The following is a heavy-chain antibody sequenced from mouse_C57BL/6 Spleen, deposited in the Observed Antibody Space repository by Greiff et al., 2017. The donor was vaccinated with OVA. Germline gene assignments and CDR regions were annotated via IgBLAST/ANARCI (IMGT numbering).Heavy chain of an antibody. J-gene: IGHJ1*03. CDR2: IDPANGNT. CDR1: GFNIKNTY. Sequence: VQLQQSVAELVRPGASVKLSCTASGFNIKNTYMHWVKQRPEQGLEWIGRIDPANGNTKYAPKFQGKATITADTSSNTAYLQLSSLTSEDTAIYYGARSSYGSSSSYWYFDVWGTGTTVTVSS. CDR3: ARSSYGSSSSYWYFDV. V-gene: IGHV14-3*01. D-gene: IGHD1-1*01.